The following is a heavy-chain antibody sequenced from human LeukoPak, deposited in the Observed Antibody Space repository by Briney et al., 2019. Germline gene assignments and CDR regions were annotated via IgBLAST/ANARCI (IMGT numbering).Heavy chain of an antibody. D-gene: IGHD5-12*01. CDR1: GGSISSYY. V-gene: IGHV4-59*01. CDR2: IYYSVST. J-gene: IGHJ5*02. CDR3: AREGGYDDNWFDP. Sequence: PPETLSLTCTVSGGSISSYYWSWIRQPPGKGLEWIGYIYYSVSTNYNPSLKSRVTISVDTSKNQFSLKLSSVTAADTAVYYCAREGGYDDNWFDPWGQGTLVTVSS.